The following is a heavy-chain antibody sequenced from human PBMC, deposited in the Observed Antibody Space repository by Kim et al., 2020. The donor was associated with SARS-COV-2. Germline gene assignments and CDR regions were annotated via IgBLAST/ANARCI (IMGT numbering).Heavy chain of an antibody. D-gene: IGHD6-19*01. CDR3: AKDRGYSSGWVDP. J-gene: IGHJ5*02. Sequence: YADSVKGRFTISRDNSKNTLYLQMNSLRAEDTAVYYCAKDRGYSSGWVDPWGQGTLVTVSS. V-gene: IGHV3-23*01.